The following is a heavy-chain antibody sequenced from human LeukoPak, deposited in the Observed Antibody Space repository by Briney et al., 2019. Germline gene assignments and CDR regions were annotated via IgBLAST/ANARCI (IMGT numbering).Heavy chain of an antibody. Sequence: GGSVRLSCAASGFTFSSYAMSWVRQAPGKGLEWVSVISGSGGSTHYAGSVKGRFTISRDNSENTLYLQMDSLRADDTAVYYCAKGTLSVAGRFDYWGQGTLVTVSS. D-gene: IGHD6-19*01. CDR1: GFTFSSYA. V-gene: IGHV3-23*01. CDR2: ISGSGGST. J-gene: IGHJ4*02. CDR3: AKGTLSVAGRFDY.